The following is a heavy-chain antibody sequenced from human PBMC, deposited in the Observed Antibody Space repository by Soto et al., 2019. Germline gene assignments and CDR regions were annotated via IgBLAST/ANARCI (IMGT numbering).Heavy chain of an antibody. J-gene: IGHJ6*02. CDR1: GGSISSSSYY. CDR3: ARDGSGWPYYYGMDV. D-gene: IGHD6-19*01. V-gene: IGHV4-39*02. CDR2: IYYSGST. Sequence: SETLSLTCTVSGGSISSSSYYCGWIRQPPGKGLEWIGSIYYSGSTYYNPSLKSRVTISVDTSKNQFSLKLSSVTAADTAVYYCARDGSGWPYYYGMDVWGQGTTVTVSS.